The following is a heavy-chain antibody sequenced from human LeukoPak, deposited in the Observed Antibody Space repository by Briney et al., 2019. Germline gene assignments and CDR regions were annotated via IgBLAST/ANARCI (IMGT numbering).Heavy chain of an antibody. D-gene: IGHD2-15*01. CDR3: AKEGEGGMIIPALFDY. V-gene: IGHV3-30*18. CDR2: ISYDGSKK. CDR1: GFTFSSYW. J-gene: IGHJ4*02. Sequence: PGGSLRLSCATSGFTFSSYWMHWVRQAPGKGLEWVTLISYDGSKKYYADSVKGRFTISRDNSKNTLYLQMNSLRAEDTAVYYCAKEGEGGMIIPALFDYWGQGTLVAVSS.